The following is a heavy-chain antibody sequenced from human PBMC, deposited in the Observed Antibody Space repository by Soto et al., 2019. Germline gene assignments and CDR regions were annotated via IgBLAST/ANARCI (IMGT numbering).Heavy chain of an antibody. CDR1: GFTFDDYT. CDR3: ASGIVGATTYGMDV. V-gene: IGHV3-9*01. Sequence: GGSLRLSCAASGFTFDDYTMHWVRQTPGKGLEWVSSISWSGNNVDYRDSVKGRFTISRDNAKNSLYLQMNSLRAEDTALYYCASGIVGATTYGMDVWGQGTTVTVSS. D-gene: IGHD1-26*01. CDR2: ISWSGNNV. J-gene: IGHJ6*02.